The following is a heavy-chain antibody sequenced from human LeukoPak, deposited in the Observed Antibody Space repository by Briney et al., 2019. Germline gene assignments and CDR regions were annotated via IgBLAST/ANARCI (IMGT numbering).Heavy chain of an antibody. J-gene: IGHJ4*02. V-gene: IGHV3-48*04. CDR2: ISSSGSTI. CDR3: ARDGPDYGTPDY. Sequence: PGGSLRLSCAASGFTFSSYAMSWVRQAPGKGLEWVSYISSSGSTIYYADSVKGRFTISRDNAKNSLYLQMNSLRAEDTAVYYCARDGPDYGTPDYWGQGTLVTVSS. CDR1: GFTFSSYA. D-gene: IGHD4-17*01.